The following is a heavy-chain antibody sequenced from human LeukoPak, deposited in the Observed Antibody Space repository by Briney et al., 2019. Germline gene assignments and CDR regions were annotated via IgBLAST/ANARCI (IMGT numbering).Heavy chain of an antibody. J-gene: IGHJ5*02. D-gene: IGHD3-16*01. V-gene: IGHV3-9*01. CDR3: AKGSAYEVGGTLAPNWFDP. CDR1: GFTFDDYA. Sequence: GGSLRLSCAASGFTFDDYAMHWVRQAPGKGLEWVSGISWNSGSIGYADSVKGRFTIYRDNAKNSLYLQMNSLRAEDTALYYCAKGSAYEVGGTLAPNWFDPWGQGTLVTVSS. CDR2: ISWNSGSI.